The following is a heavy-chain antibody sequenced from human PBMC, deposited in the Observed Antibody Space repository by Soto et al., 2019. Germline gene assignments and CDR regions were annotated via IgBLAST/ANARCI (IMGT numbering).Heavy chain of an antibody. J-gene: IGHJ5*02. V-gene: IGHV4-34*01. CDR3: ASGRFSCSSCTSNWFDR. Sequence: SETMSLTCALDAGSFSGYYSSWIRHPPGKGLESLGATNHSGSTNYNPSPKSRVTRSGDTAKNPLSLKQSHVTPAAPAGYYCASGRFSCSSCTSNWFDRWGQGTLVTVCS. CDR1: AGSFSGYY. D-gene: IGHD2-2*01. CDR2: TNHSGST.